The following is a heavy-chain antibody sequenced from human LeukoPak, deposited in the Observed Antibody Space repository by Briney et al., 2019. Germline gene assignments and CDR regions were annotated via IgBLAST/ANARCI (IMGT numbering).Heavy chain of an antibody. J-gene: IGHJ1*01. CDR2: IWYDGNVK. Sequence: GGSLRLSCVVSGFTFSDDAMHWVRQAPGKGLEWVAVIWYDGNVKYYADSVKGRFTISRDNSKNTLYLQMNSLRAEDTAVYHCAKEVVGAFQYWGQGTLVTVSS. V-gene: IGHV3-33*03. CDR1: GFTFSDDA. CDR3: AKEVVGAFQY. D-gene: IGHD1-26*01.